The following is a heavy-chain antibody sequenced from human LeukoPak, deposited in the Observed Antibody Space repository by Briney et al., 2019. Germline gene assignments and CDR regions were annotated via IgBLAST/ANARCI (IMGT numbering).Heavy chain of an antibody. V-gene: IGHV3-9*03. CDR1: GFTFDDYA. J-gene: IGHJ4*02. CDR2: ISWNSGSI. Sequence: PGRSLRLSCAASGFTFDDYAMHWVRQAPGKGLEWVSGISWNSGSIGYADSVKGRFTISRDNAKNSLYLQMNSLRAEDMALYYCAKGGGLATVTTSYFDYWGQGTLVTVSS. D-gene: IGHD4-17*01. CDR3: AKGGGLATVTTSYFDY.